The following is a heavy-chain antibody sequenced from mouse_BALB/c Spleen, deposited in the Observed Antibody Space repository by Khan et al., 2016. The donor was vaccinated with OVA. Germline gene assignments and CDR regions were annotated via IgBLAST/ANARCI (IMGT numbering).Heavy chain of an antibody. CDR1: GYSITSDYA. CDR3: ARDGSRYNYAMDY. D-gene: IGHD2-3*01. CDR2: ISYSGST. V-gene: IGHV3-2*02. J-gene: IGHJ4*01. Sequence: VQLVETGPGLVKPSQSLSLTCTVTGYSITSDYAWNWIRQFPGNKLEWMGYISYSGSTNYNPALKSPISITRATSKNQFFLQLNSVTTEDTSTYDCARDGSRYNYAMDYWGQGTSVTVSS.